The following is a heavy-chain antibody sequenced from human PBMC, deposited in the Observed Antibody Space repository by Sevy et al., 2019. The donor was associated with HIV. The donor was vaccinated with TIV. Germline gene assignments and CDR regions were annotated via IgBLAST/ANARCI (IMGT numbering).Heavy chain of an antibody. J-gene: IGHJ1*01. CDR3: ARVGSSLEYFQH. Sequence: GGSLRLSCAASGFTFSSYAMSWVRQAPGKGLEWVANIKQDGSEKYYVDSVKGRFTISRDNAKNSLYLQMNSLRAEDTAVYYCARVGSSLEYFQHWGQGTLVTVSS. V-gene: IGHV3-7*01. CDR2: IKQDGSEK. CDR1: GFTFSSYA. D-gene: IGHD6-6*01.